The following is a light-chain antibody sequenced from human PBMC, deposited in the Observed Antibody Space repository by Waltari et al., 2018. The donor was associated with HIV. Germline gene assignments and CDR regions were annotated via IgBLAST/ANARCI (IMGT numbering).Light chain of an antibody. CDR2: PDN. V-gene: IGLV1-44*01. CDR1: TSNIGTNT. CDR3: ATWDDSLNGLV. Sequence: QSVLTQPPSASGAPGQSITISCSGSTSNIGTNTVNWYQQVPGSAPRVLFYPDNPRVPWVPDRLSGSKSGTAASLAINGLQSEDEASYFCATWDDSLNGLVFGTGTWVTVL. J-gene: IGLJ1*01.